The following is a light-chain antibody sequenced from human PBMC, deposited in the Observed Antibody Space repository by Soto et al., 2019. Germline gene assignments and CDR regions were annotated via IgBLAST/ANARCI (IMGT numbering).Light chain of an antibody. J-gene: IGKJ5*01. CDR2: DAF. V-gene: IGKV3-20*01. CDR1: RSLDSGQ. Sequence: EIVLTQSPGTLSLSPGESATLSCRASRSLDSGQLAWYQQKVGRAPRLLIHDAFIRATGIPDRFSGSGSGTDFTLTIARLEPEDFAVYYCQQYGGSPRTLGQGTRLEI. CDR3: QQYGGSPRT.